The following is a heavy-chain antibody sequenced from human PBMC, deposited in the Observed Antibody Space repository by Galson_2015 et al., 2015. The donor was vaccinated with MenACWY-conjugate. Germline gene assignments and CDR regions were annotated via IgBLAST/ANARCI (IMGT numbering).Heavy chain of an antibody. CDR1: GYSFTSYW. V-gene: IGHV5-51*01. J-gene: IGHJ5*02. Sequence: QSGAEVKKPGESLKISCKGSGYSFTSYWIGWVRQMPGKGLEWMGIFYPGDSDTRYSPSFQGQVTISADKSISTAYLQWSSLKASDTAMYYCARSSAAMVQVVGWFDPWGQGTLVTVSS. CDR3: ARSSAAMVQVVGWFDP. D-gene: IGHD2-2*01. CDR2: FYPGDSDT.